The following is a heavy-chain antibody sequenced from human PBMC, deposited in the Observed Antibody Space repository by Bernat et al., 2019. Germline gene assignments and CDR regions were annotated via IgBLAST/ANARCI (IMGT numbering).Heavy chain of an antibody. V-gene: IGHV3-23*04. CDR3: AKVRIAEYSSSWQTYFDY. CDR1: GFTFSNYA. CDR2: ISGRGDST. Sequence: EVQLVESGGGLVQPGGSLRLSCAASGFTFSNYAMSWVRQAPGKGLEWVSTISGRGDSTYYADSVTGRFTISRANSKNTLYLQMKSRRAEETAAYYCAKVRIAEYSSSWQTYFDYWGQGTLVTVSS. J-gene: IGHJ4*02. D-gene: IGHD6-13*01.